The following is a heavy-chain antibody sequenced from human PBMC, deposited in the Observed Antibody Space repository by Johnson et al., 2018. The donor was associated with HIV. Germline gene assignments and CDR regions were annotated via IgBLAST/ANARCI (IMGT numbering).Heavy chain of an antibody. Sequence: VQLVESGGGVVQPGNSLRLSCAASGFTFDDYAMHWVRQAPGKGLEWVSGISWNSGSIGYADSVKGRFTISRDNAKNSLYLQMNSLRAEDTALYYCAKDFIAAPRGAFDIWGQGTMVTVSS. CDR1: GFTFDDYA. V-gene: IGHV3-9*01. CDR2: ISWNSGSI. J-gene: IGHJ3*02. D-gene: IGHD6-13*01. CDR3: AKDFIAAPRGAFDI.